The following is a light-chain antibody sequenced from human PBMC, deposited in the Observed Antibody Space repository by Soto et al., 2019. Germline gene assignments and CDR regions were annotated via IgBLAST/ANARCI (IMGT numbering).Light chain of an antibody. J-gene: IGLJ1*01. V-gene: IGLV2-14*01. CDR1: SSDVGGYNY. Sequence: QSALTQPASVSGSPGQSITISCTGTSSDVGGYNYVSWYQQHPGKAPKLMIYEVSNRPSGVSNRFSGSKSGNTASLTISGLQAEEEDDYYCSSYTSSSTLFGTVTKVTVL. CDR2: EVS. CDR3: SSYTSSSTL.